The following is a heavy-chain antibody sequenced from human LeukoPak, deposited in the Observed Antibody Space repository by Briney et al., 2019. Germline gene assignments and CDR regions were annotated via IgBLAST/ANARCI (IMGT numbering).Heavy chain of an antibody. CDR2: IKTKTEGGTT. Sequence: TGASQRLSCAPSGFTFTKAWTNWARHAPGKGLEWVGRIKTKTEGGTTDYAAPVKGRFTISRDDSKNTVYLQMNSLKIEDTAVYYCASYGSGSHDYWGQGSLVTVSS. CDR3: ASYGSGSHDY. V-gene: IGHV3-15*01. D-gene: IGHD3-10*01. CDR1: GFTFTKAW. J-gene: IGHJ4*02.